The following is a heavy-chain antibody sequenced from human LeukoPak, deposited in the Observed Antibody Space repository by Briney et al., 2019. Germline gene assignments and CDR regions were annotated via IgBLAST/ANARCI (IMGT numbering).Heavy chain of an antibody. Sequence: GGFLRLSCAASGFTFSSYEMNWVRQAPGRGLGWVSYISNSDSTIYYADSVKGRFTISRDNAKNSLYLQMNSLGAEDTALYYCARERGGFCSRTTCSRAFDIWGQGTMVTVSS. CDR2: ISNSDSTI. D-gene: IGHD2-2*03. CDR1: GFTFSSYE. V-gene: IGHV3-48*03. CDR3: ARERGGFCSRTTCSRAFDI. J-gene: IGHJ3*02.